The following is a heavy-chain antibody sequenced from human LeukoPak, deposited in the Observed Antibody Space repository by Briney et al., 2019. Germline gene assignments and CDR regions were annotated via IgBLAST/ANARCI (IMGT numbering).Heavy chain of an antibody. D-gene: IGHD1-26*01. Sequence: GGSLRLSCAASGFTFGNYNMNWVRQAPGKAMEWVSSITSSGTYIFYADSVKGRFTISRDNAKNSLYLQMDSLGPEDTSVYYCARDPYSGNYGNDYYYHMDVWGKGTTVTISS. CDR3: ARDPYSGNYGNDYYYHMDV. CDR2: ITSSGTYI. CDR1: GFTFGNYN. V-gene: IGHV3-21*01. J-gene: IGHJ6*03.